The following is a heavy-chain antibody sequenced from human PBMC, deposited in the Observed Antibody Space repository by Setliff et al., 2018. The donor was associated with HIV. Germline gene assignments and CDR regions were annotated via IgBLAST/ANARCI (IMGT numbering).Heavy chain of an antibody. J-gene: IGHJ4*02. V-gene: IGHV1-8*02. CDR1: GYTFSDYG. CDR2: FDPEDGET. Sequence: GASVKVSCKASGYTFSDYGISWVRQAPGQGLEWMANFDPEDGETFYAQKFQGRLTMTRNTSISTAYMELSGLISEDAAVYYCARAGGLRMDRGVVSDYWGQGTLVTVSS. CDR3: ARAGGLRMDRGVVSDY. D-gene: IGHD3-10*01.